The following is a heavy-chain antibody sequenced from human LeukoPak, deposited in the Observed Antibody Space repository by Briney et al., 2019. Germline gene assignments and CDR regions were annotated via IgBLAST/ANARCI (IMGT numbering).Heavy chain of an antibody. D-gene: IGHD2-2*01. CDR1: GYSISSGYY. V-gene: IGHV4-38-2*02. Sequence: SETLSLTCTVCGYSISSGYYWGWIRQPPGKGLEWIGSIYHSGSTYYNPSLKSRVTISVDTSKNQFSLKLSSVTAADTAVYYCARGDIVVVPAAVPYGNWFDPWGQGTLVTVSS. J-gene: IGHJ5*02. CDR2: IYHSGST. CDR3: ARGDIVVVPAAVPYGNWFDP.